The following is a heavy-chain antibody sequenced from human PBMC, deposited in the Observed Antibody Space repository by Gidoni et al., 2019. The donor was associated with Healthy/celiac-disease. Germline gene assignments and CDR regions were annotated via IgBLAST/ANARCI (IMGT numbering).Heavy chain of an antibody. CDR3: ARAGLVWFGELLSGMDV. D-gene: IGHD3-10*01. J-gene: IGHJ6*02. CDR2: ISSSGSTI. V-gene: IGHV3-11*01. CDR1: GFTFCDDY. Sequence: QVQLVDPGGGLVKPGGSLRISCAASGFTFCDDYMSWFRQAPAKGLEWVSYISSSGSTIYDADAVKGRITIGREDAKNSLDLQMNRLRAEDTAVYYGARAGLVWFGELLSGMDVWGQGTTVTVSS.